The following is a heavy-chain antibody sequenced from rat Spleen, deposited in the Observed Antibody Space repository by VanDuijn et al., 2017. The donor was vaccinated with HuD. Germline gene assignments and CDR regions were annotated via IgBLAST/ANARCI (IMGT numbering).Heavy chain of an antibody. Sequence: EVQLVESGGGLVQPGRSLKLSCAASGFTFSNYYMAWVRQAPTKGLEWVAYISAGGDNTYYRDSVKGRFTISRDNAKSTLYLQLDSLRSEDTATYYCTTDTFYDGTYYPGGQGVMVTVSS. CDR1: GFTFSNYY. V-gene: IGHV5-27*01. CDR2: ISAGGDNT. J-gene: IGHJ2*01. D-gene: IGHD1-12*02. CDR3: TTDTFYDGTYYP.